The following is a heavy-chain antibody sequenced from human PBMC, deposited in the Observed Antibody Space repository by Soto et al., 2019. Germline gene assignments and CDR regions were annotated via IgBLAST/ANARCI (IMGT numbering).Heavy chain of an antibody. Sequence: GESLKISCAASGFTFSSYAMSWVRQAPGKGLEWVSAISGSGGSTYYADSVKGRFTISRDNSKNTLYLQMNSLRAEDTAVYYCAKTVRPRRVFAVPPGYYFDYWGQGTLVTVSS. CDR3: AKTVRPRRVFAVPPGYYFDY. CDR2: ISGSGGST. J-gene: IGHJ4*02. V-gene: IGHV3-23*01. CDR1: GFTFSSYA.